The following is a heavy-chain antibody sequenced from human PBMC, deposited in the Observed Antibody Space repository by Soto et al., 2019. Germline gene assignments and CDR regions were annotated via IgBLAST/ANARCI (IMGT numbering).Heavy chain of an antibody. D-gene: IGHD6-19*01. Sequence: GGSLRLSCAASGFAFSGYAMHWVRWAPGKGLEWVAVISYDASNKYYADSVKGRFTISRDNSKKTMYLQMSSLRAEDTAVYYCARPFSSGWYGDFDYWGQGT. V-gene: IGHV3-30-3*01. J-gene: IGHJ4*02. CDR3: ARPFSSGWYGDFDY. CDR1: GFAFSGYA. CDR2: ISYDASNK.